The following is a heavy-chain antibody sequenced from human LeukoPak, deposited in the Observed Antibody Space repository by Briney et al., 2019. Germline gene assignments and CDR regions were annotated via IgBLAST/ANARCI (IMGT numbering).Heavy chain of an antibody. J-gene: IGHJ4*02. V-gene: IGHV3-74*01. Sequence: GGSLRLSCAASGFPFNSFWMHWVRQAPGKGLVWVSDMNEYSTTIRYADSVKGRFTISGDNAKSILYLQMNNLRAEDTAMYFCARGGVNPVDHWGQGTLVTVSS. CDR1: GFPFNSFW. CDR2: MNEYSTTI. D-gene: IGHD1-14*01. CDR3: ARGGVNPVDH.